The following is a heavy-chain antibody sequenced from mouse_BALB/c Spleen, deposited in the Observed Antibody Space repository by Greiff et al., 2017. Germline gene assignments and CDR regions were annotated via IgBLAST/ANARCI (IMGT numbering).Heavy chain of an antibody. Sequence: QVQLQQSGAELARPGASVKLSCKASGYTFTSYWMQWVKRRPGQGLEWIGAIYPGDGDTRYTQKFKGKATLTADKSSSTAYMQLSSLASEDSAVYYCARTEGKYYFDYWGQGTTLTVSS. D-gene: IGHD2-1*01. CDR1: GYTFTSYW. J-gene: IGHJ2*01. CDR2: IYPGDGDT. CDR3: ARTEGKYYFDY. V-gene: IGHV1-87*01.